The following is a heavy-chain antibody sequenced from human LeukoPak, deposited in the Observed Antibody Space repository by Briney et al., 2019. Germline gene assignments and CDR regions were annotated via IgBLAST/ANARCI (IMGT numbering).Heavy chain of an antibody. V-gene: IGHV3-33*01. CDR2: IWYDGSNK. Sequence: PGGSLRLSCAASGFTFSTYGMHWVRQAPGKGLEWVAVIWYDGSNKYYADSVKGRFTISRDNSKNTLYLQMNSLRAEDTAVYYCARGLGYCSGGSCYPNWFDPWGQGTLVTVSS. J-gene: IGHJ5*02. CDR3: ARGLGYCSGGSCYPNWFDP. CDR1: GFTFSTYG. D-gene: IGHD2-15*01.